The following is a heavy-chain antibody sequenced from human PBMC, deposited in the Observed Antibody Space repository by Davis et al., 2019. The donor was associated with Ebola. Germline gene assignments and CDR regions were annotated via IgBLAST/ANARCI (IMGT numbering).Heavy chain of an antibody. CDR1: GFTFSSYS. V-gene: IGHV3-21*01. CDR2: ISSSSSYI. CDR3: ARVTMVRGVTEFDY. J-gene: IGHJ4*02. D-gene: IGHD3-10*01. Sequence: GGSLRPSCAASGFTFSSYSMNWVRQAPGKGLEWVSSISSSSSYIYYADSVKGRFTISRDHAKNSLYLQMNSLRAEDTAVYYCARVTMVRGVTEFDYWGQGTLVTVSS.